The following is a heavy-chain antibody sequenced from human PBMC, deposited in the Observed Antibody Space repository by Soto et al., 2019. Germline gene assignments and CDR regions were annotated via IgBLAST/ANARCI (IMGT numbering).Heavy chain of an antibody. CDR1: GGTFSSYA. CDR2: IIPIFGTA. J-gene: IGHJ6*02. V-gene: IGHV1-69*01. CDR3: ARDPIVVVPAAISDYYGMDV. Sequence: QVQLVQSGAEVKKPGSSVKVSCKASGGTFSSYAISWVRQAPGQGLEWMGGIIPIFGTANYAQQFQGRVTITADESTSTAYMELSSLRSEDTAVYYCARDPIVVVPAAISDYYGMDVWGQGTTVTVSS. D-gene: IGHD2-2*01.